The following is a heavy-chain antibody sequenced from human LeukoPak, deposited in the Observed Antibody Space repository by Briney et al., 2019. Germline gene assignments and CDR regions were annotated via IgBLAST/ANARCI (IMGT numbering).Heavy chain of an antibody. D-gene: IGHD2-21*01. CDR1: GFTFSTYS. Sequence: GGSLRLSCVASGFTFSTYSINWIRQAPGKGLERISYITSDSSAMSYADSVKGRFTISRDNAKNSLYLHMNSLSDEDTAMYFCVRDLLWAFDIWGQGTMVTVSS. CDR2: ITSDSSAM. V-gene: IGHV3-48*02. CDR3: VRDLLWAFDI. J-gene: IGHJ3*02.